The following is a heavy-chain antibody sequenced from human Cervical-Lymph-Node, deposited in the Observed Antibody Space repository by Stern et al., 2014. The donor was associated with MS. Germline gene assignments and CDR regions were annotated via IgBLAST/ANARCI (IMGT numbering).Heavy chain of an antibody. CDR1: GASVNSGRYY. J-gene: IGHJ5*02. CDR2: IYASGSV. V-gene: IGHV4-61*02. CDR3: ARDYADIKRGWFDP. Sequence: VQLVESGPGLVKPSQTLSLTCTVSGASVNSGRYYWSWIRQPAGKGLEWIGRIYASGSVNYNPSLLDRFPFPLATEKNHFSLTLVSVTAADTAMYFCARDYADIKRGWFDPWGQGTLVTVSS. D-gene: IGHD2-15*01.